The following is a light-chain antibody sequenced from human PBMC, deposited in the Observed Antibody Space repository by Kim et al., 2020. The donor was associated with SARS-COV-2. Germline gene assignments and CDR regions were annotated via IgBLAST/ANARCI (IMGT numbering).Light chain of an antibody. J-gene: IGLJ2*01. CDR1: SCDTGANNF. V-gene: IGLV2-14*03. Sequence: GQSTLISCPRTSCDTGANNFVSWYQQHSGKASNIMIYDVSDRPSGVSDRFSGYKSGNTASLNISVLQAEDEADYYCFSYTSSSTLVFGGGTQLTVL. CDR2: DVS. CDR3: FSYTSSSTLV.